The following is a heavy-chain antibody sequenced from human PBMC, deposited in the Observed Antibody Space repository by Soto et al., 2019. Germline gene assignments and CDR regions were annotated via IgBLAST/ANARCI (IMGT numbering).Heavy chain of an antibody. CDR2: IYPGDSDT. Sequence: PGESLKISCNCSGYSFTSYWIGWVRQMPGKGLGLVGIIYPGDSDTRYSPSFQGQVTISADKSISTAYLQWSSLKASDTAMYYCARSPLGYYYDSSLYYYYGMDVWGQGTTVTVSS. CDR1: GYSFTSYW. D-gene: IGHD3-22*01. V-gene: IGHV5-51*01. CDR3: ARSPLGYYYDSSLYYYYGMDV. J-gene: IGHJ6*02.